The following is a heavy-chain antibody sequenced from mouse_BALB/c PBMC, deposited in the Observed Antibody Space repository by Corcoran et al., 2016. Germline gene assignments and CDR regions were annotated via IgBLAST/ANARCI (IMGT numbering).Heavy chain of an antibody. CDR1: GYTFTNYG. J-gene: IGHJ4*01. Sequence: QIQLVQSGPELKKPGETVKISCKASGYTFTNYGMNWVKQAPGKGLKWMGWINTYTGEPTYADDFKGRCAFSLETSASTAYLQINNLKKEDMARYFCARRSLIYYGKDVHAMDYGCQGTAVTGTS. CDR3: ARRSLIYYGKDVHAMDY. D-gene: IGHD2-1*01. CDR2: INTYTGEP. V-gene: IGHV9-1*02.